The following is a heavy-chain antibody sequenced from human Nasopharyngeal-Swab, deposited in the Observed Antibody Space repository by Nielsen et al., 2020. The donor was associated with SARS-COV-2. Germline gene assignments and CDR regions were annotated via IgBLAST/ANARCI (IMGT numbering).Heavy chain of an antibody. CDR3: VSNRYYYDSSGYYYWYFDL. CDR1: GGSISSGDYY. Sequence: SETLSLTCTVSGGSISSGDYYWSWIRQPPEKGLEWIGYIYYSGSTYYNPSLKSRITMSVDTSKNQFSLKLSSVTAADTAVYYCVSNRYYYDSSGYYYWYFDLWGRGTLVTVSS. CDR2: IYYSGST. V-gene: IGHV4-30-4*01. J-gene: IGHJ2*01. D-gene: IGHD3-22*01.